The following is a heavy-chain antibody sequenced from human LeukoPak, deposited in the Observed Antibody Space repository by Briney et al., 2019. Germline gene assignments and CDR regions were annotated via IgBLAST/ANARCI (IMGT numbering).Heavy chain of an antibody. D-gene: IGHD3-10*01. CDR1: GGSISSYY. CDR3: ARERRSITMVRGVIGPV. CDR2: IYTSGST. V-gene: IGHV4-4*07. Sequence: MSSETLSLTCTVSGGSISSYYWSWIRQPAGKGLEWIGRIYTSGSTNYNPSLKSRVTISVDTSKNQFSLKLSSVTAADTAVYYCARERRSITMVRGVIGPVWGQGTLVTVSS. J-gene: IGHJ4*02.